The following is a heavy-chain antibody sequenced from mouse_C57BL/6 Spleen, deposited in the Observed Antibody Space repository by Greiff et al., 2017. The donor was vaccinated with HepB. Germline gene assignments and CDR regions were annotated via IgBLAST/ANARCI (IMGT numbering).Heavy chain of an antibody. J-gene: IGHJ4*01. D-gene: IGHD1-1*01. CDR2: INPSNGGT. CDR1: GYTFTSYW. V-gene: IGHV1-53*01. CDR3: ARSPLYYGSSYDAMDY. Sequence: QVQLQQPGTELVKPGASVKLSCKASGYTFTSYWMHWVKQRPGQGLEWIGNINPSNGGTNYNEKFKSKATLTVDKSSSTAYMQLSSLTSEDSAVYYCARSPLYYGSSYDAMDYLGQGTSVTVSS.